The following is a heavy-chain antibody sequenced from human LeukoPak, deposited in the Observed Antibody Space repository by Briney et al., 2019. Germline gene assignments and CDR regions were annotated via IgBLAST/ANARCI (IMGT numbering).Heavy chain of an antibody. Sequence: GGSLRLSCAASGFTFSSYSMNWVRQAPGKGLEWVSSISSSSSYIYYADSVKGRFTISRDIAKNSPYLQMNSLRAEDTAVYYCARDPRGSTTVPYNWFDPWGQGTLVTVSS. J-gene: IGHJ5*02. CDR3: ARDPRGSTTVPYNWFDP. CDR2: ISSSSSYI. CDR1: GFTFSSYS. D-gene: IGHD4-17*01. V-gene: IGHV3-21*01.